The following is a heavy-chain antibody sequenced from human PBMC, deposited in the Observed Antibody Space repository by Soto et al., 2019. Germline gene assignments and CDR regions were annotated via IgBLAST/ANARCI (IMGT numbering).Heavy chain of an antibody. CDR3: ATHPGGGGY. V-gene: IGHV3-53*01. D-gene: IGHD3-10*01. Sequence: EVQLVESGGGLIQPGGSLRLSCAVSGFTVSNNYMSWVRQAPGKGLEGVSVIYSGGYTAYGDSVKGRFTISRDNSKNTLYRQMNTASAAPPAFYSGATHPGGGGYWGQGTLVTVSS. CDR2: IYSGGYT. J-gene: IGHJ4*02. CDR1: GFTVSNNY.